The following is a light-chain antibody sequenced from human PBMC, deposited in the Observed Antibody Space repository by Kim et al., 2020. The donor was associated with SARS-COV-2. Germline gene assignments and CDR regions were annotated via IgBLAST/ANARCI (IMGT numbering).Light chain of an antibody. CDR3: LQDYNYPRT. CDR1: QGIRDE. J-gene: IGKJ1*01. Sequence: AIQMTQSPSSLSASVGDTITITCRASQGIRDELGWYQQKPGKAPRLLIYGASTLQSGVPSRFSGSGFGTDFTLTITSLQPEDFATYYCLQDYNYPRTFGHGTKVDIK. V-gene: IGKV1-6*01. CDR2: GAS.